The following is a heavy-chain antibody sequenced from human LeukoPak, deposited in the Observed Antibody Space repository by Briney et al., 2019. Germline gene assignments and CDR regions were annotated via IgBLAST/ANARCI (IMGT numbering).Heavy chain of an antibody. J-gene: IGHJ4*02. CDR2: ISAYNGNT. CDR1: EDSFSNYA. CDR3: AREWYYDFWSGYAEFDY. D-gene: IGHD3-3*01. V-gene: IGHV1-18*01. Sequence: ASVKVSCKSSEDSFSNYAISWVRQAPGQGLEWMGWISAYNGNTNYAQKLQGRVTRTTDTSTSTASLELRSLRSDDTAVYYRAREWYYDFWSGYAEFDYWGQGTLVTVSS.